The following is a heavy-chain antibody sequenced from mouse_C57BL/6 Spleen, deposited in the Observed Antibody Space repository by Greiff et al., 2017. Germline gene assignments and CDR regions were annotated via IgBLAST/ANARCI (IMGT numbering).Heavy chain of an antibody. J-gene: IGHJ4*01. CDR1: GYSITSGYY. V-gene: IGHV3-6*01. CDR2: ISYDGSN. D-gene: IGHD1-1*02. CDR3: ASVWWGYAMDY. Sequence: EVHLVESGPGLVKPSQSLSLTCSVTGYSITSGYYWNWIRQFPGNKLEWMGDISYDGSNNYNPSLKNRISITRDTSKNQFFLKLNSVTTEATATYCCASVWWGYAMDYWGQGTSVTVSS.